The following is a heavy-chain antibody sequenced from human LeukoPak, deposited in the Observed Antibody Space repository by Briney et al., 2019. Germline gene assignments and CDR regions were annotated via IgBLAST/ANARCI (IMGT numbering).Heavy chain of an antibody. Sequence: ASVKVSSKPSGYTFTSNSINWVRQAPGQGLEWMGWISTYNGKTGYAQKVQGRVTMTTDTSTSTAYMEPRSLRSDDTAVYYCARDLWRDGSSFFDNWGQGTLVTVSS. J-gene: IGHJ4*02. V-gene: IGHV1-18*01. CDR1: GYTFTSNS. CDR2: ISTYNGKT. CDR3: ARDLWRDGSSFFDN. D-gene: IGHD6-6*01.